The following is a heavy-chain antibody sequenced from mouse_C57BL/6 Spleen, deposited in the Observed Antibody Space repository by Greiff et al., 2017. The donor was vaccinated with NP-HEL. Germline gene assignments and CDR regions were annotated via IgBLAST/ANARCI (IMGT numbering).Heavy chain of an antibody. CDR2: IDPETGGT. D-gene: IGHD2-3*01. J-gene: IGHJ2*01. CDR3: TTIYDGYYVDY. Sequence: QVQLKQSGAELVRPGASVTLSCKASGYTFTDYEMHWVKQTPVHGLEWIGAIDPETGGTAYNQKFKGKAILTADKSSSTAYMELRSLTSEDSAVYYCTTIYDGYYVDYWGQGTTLTVSS. V-gene: IGHV1-15*01. CDR1: GYTFTDYE.